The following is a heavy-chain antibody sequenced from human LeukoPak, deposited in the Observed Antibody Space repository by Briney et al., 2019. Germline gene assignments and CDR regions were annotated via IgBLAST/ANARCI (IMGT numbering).Heavy chain of an antibody. Sequence: ASVKVSCKASGYTFTSYGISWVRQAPGQGLEWMGWISAYNGNTNYAQKLQGRVTMTTDTSTSTAYTELRSLRSDDTAVFYCAKATTISAAGSHFVYWGQGTLVTVSS. V-gene: IGHV1-18*01. CDR3: AKATTISAAGSHFVY. CDR2: ISAYNGNT. CDR1: GYTFTSYG. J-gene: IGHJ4*02. D-gene: IGHD6-13*01.